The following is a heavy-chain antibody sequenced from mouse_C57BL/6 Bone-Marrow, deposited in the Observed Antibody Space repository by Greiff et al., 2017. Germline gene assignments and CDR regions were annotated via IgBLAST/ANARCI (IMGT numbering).Heavy chain of an antibody. V-gene: IGHV1-74*01. CDR3: ASIYYDYAAY. CDR1: GYTFTSYW. Sequence: QVQLQQSGAELVKPGASVKVSCKASGYTFTSYWMHWVKQRPGQGLEWIGRIHPSDSDPNYNQKFKGKATLTVDKSSSTAYMQLSSLTSEDSAVYYCASIYYDYAAYWGQGTLVTVSA. CDR2: IHPSDSDP. J-gene: IGHJ3*01. D-gene: IGHD2-4*01.